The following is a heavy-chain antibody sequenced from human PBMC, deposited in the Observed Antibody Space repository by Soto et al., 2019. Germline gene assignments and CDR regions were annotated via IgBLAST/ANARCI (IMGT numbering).Heavy chain of an antibody. D-gene: IGHD3-16*02. CDR2: MNPNSGNT. CDR3: AREGYIWGSYRRYYYYMDV. V-gene: IGHV1-8*01. J-gene: IGHJ6*03. CDR1: GYTFTSYY. Sequence: ASVKVSCKASGYTFTSYYINWVRQATGQGLEWMGWMNPNSGNTGYAQKFQGRVTMTRNTSISTAYMELSSLRSEDTAVYYCAREGYIWGSYRRYYYYMDVWGKGTTVIVSS.